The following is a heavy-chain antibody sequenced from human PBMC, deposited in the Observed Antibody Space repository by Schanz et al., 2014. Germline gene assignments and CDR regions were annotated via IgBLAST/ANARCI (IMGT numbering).Heavy chain of an antibody. V-gene: IGHV4-34*01. D-gene: IGHD2-2*01. J-gene: IGHJ4*02. Sequence: QVQLQQWGAGLLKPSETLSLTCAVSGGSFSGYYWSWIRQPPDTGLEWIGEINQSGDTNYNPSLKSRVTISVDTSNNQFSLKLRSVTAADTAVYYCARLYCSTPGCYVSPNGFAKDYWGQGTLXTVSS. CDR3: ARLYCSTPGCYVSPNGFAKDY. CDR1: GGSFSGYY. CDR2: INQSGDT.